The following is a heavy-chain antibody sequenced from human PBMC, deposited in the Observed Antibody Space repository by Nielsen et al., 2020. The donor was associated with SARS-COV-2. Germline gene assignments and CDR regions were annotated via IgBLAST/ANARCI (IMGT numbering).Heavy chain of an antibody. CDR2: IGAGGVST. CDR1: GFPFSSQA. CDR3: AKDRSWVTTDEYFQH. J-gene: IGHJ1*01. V-gene: IGHV3-23*01. D-gene: IGHD4-17*01. Sequence: GESLKISYAASGFPFSSQAMSWVRQAPGKGLEWVSAIGAGGVSTYYADSVKGRFTISRDNSKSTLYLQMNSLRAEDTAVYYCAKDRSWVTTDEYFQHWGQGTLVTVSS.